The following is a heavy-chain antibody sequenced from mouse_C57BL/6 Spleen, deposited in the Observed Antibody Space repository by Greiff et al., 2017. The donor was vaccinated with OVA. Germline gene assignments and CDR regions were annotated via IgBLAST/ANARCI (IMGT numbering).Heavy chain of an antibody. CDR1: GYTFTSYD. CDR2: IYPRDGST. J-gene: IGHJ3*01. V-gene: IGHV1-85*01. D-gene: IGHD1-1*01. CDR3: ARRRYYGSSPWFAY. Sequence: VQLVESGPELVKPGASVKLSCKASGYTFTSYDINWVKQRPGQGLEWIGWIYPRDGSTKYNEKFKGKATLTVDTSSSTAYMELHSLTSEDSAVYFCARRRYYGSSPWFAYWGQGTLVTVSA.